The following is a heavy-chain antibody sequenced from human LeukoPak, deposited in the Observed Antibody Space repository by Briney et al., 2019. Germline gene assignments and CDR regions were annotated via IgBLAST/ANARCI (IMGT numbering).Heavy chain of an antibody. V-gene: IGHV5-51*01. CDR2: IFPDDSDT. D-gene: IGHD2-15*01. Sequence: GESLKISCQGSGYSFTDYWIGWVRQMPGKGLEWMGIIFPDDSDTKYSPSFQGQVTISVDKSISTAYLQWSSLKASDSAMYCCARHGLAGCIGGRCFTSFHYYGMDVWGQGTTVTVSS. J-gene: IGHJ6*02. CDR1: GYSFTDYW. CDR3: ARHGLAGCIGGRCFTSFHYYGMDV.